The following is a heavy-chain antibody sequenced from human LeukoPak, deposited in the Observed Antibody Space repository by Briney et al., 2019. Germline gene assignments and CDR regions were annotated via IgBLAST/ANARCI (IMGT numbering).Heavy chain of an antibody. Sequence: QPGGSLRLSCAASGLTFSSYEINWVRQAPGKGLQWVSYISSRAATIFYADSVKGRFTISRNNAKNSLYLQMNSLRVEDTGIYYCARLLDSGLEFDYWGQGTLVTVSS. D-gene: IGHD6-19*01. CDR3: ARLLDSGLEFDY. V-gene: IGHV3-48*03. CDR2: ISSRAATI. J-gene: IGHJ4*02. CDR1: GLTFSSYE.